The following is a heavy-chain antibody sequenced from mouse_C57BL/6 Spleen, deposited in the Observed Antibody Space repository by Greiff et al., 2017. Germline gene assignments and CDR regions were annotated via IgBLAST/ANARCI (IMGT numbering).Heavy chain of an antibody. Sequence: VQLQQSGPGLVQPSQSLSITCTVSGFSLTSYGVHWVRQSPGKGLEWLGVIWRGGSTDYNAAFMSRLSITKDNSQSQVFFKMNSLQADDTAIDYCAKEDGGLRGGFAYWGQGTLVTVSA. CDR2: IWRGGST. CDR1: GFSLTSYG. CDR3: AKEDGGLRGGFAY. J-gene: IGHJ3*01. V-gene: IGHV2-5*01. D-gene: IGHD2-4*01.